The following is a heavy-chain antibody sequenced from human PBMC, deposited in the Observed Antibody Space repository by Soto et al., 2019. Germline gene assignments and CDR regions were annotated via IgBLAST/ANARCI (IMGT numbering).Heavy chain of an antibody. J-gene: IGHJ4*02. D-gene: IGHD6-19*01. CDR3: ARRIAVAGTTFDY. CDR2: IDPSDSYT. Sequence: PGESLKISCKGSGYSFTSYWITWVRQMPGKGLEWMGRIDPSDSYTNYSPSFQGHVTISADKSISTAYLQWSSLKASDTAMYYCARRIAVAGTTFDYWGQGTLVTVSS. V-gene: IGHV5-10-1*01. CDR1: GYSFTSYW.